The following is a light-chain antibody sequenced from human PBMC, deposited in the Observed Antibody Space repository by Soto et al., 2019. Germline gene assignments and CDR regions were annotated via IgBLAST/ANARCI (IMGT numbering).Light chain of an antibody. CDR1: SSDVGGYNY. CDR3: CSYTGSYTWV. J-gene: IGLJ3*02. CDR2: DVN. V-gene: IGLV2-11*01. Sequence: QSALTQPRSVSGSPGQSVTISCTGTSSDVGGYNYVSWSQQHPGKAPKLMIYDVNKRPSGVPDRFSGSKSGNTASLTISGLQAEDDADYYCCSYTGSYTWVFGGGTKLTVL.